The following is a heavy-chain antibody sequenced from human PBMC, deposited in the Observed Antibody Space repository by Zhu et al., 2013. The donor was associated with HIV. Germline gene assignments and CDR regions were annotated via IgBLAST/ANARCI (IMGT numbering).Heavy chain of an antibody. CDR1: GYTFTSYY. D-gene: IGHD2-21*02. Sequence: QVQLVQSGAEVKKPGASVKVSCKASGYTFTSYYMHWVRQAPGQGLEWMGIINPSGGSTSYAQKFQGRVTMTRDTSTSTVYMELSSLRSEDTAVYYCAREPQVVMTATAYYYGMDVWGQGPRSPSP. V-gene: IGHV1-46*01. J-gene: IGHJ6*02. CDR2: INPSGGST. CDR3: AREPQVVMTATAYYYGMDV.